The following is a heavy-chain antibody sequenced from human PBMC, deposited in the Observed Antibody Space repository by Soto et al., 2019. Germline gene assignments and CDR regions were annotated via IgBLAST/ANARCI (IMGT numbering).Heavy chain of an antibody. J-gene: IGHJ5*02. D-gene: IGHD6-13*01. Sequence: QVQLQESGPGLVKPSETLSLTCTVSGGFISSYYWSWIRQPPGKGLEWIGYIYYTGSTNYNPSLKSRVTISVDTSKNQFSLKRSSVTAADTSMYYCARRSSSKVSTGRWPWTAWFDHWGKGTLVTVS. CDR2: IYYTGST. CDR1: GGFISSYY. CDR3: ARRSSSKVSTGRWPWTAWFDH. V-gene: IGHV4-59*08.